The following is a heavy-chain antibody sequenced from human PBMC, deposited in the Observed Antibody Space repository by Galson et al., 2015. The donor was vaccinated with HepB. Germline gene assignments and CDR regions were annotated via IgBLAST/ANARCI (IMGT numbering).Heavy chain of an antibody. CDR3: TTDRGVLLWFGEYDRVGMDV. CDR1: GFTFSNAW. D-gene: IGHD3-10*01. V-gene: IGHV3-15*01. Sequence: SLRLSCAASGFTFSNAWMSWVRQAPGKGLVWVGRIKSKTDGGTTDYAAPVKGRFTISRDDSKNTLYLQMNSLKTEDTAVYYCTTDRGVLLWFGEYDRVGMDVWGQGTTVTVSS. J-gene: IGHJ6*02. CDR2: IKSKTDGGTT.